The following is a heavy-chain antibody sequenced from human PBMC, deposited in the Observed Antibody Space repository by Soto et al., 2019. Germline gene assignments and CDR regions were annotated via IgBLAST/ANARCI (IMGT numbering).Heavy chain of an antibody. Sequence: QVQLQESGPGLVKPSETLSLTCTVSGGSISSYYWSWIRQPPGKGLEWIGYIYYSGSTNYNPSLKSRVTISVDTSKNQFSLKLSSVTAADTAVYYCARGGPEYSSSWYSYWGQGTLVTVSS. CDR1: GGSISSYY. V-gene: IGHV4-59*01. CDR3: ARGGPEYSSSWYSY. CDR2: IYYSGST. J-gene: IGHJ4*02. D-gene: IGHD6-13*01.